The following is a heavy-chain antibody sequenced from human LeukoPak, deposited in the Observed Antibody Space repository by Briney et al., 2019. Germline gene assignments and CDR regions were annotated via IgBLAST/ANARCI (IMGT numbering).Heavy chain of an antibody. D-gene: IGHD2-21*01. Sequence: SETLSLTCTVSGGSISSYYWSWIRQPPGKGLEWIGCIYYSGSTNYNPSLKSRVTISVDTSKNHFSPKLSSVTAADTAVYYCARVRSIADIVGPTGYYFDYWGQGTLATVSS. CDR3: ARVRSIADIVGPTGYYFDY. CDR1: GGSISSYY. V-gene: IGHV4-59*08. CDR2: IYYSGST. J-gene: IGHJ4*02.